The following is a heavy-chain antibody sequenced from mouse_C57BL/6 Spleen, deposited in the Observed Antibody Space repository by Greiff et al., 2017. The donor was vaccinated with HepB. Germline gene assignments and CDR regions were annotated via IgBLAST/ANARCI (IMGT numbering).Heavy chain of an antibody. Sequence: VKLQESGAELARPGASVKLSCKASGYTFTSYGISWVKQRTGQGLEWIGEIYPRSGNTYYNEKFKGKATLTADKSSSTAYMELRSLTSEDSAVYFCARGGGSGYAMDYWGQGTSVTVSS. CDR2: IYPRSGNT. D-gene: IGHD1-1*02. V-gene: IGHV1-81*01. J-gene: IGHJ4*01. CDR1: GYTFTSYG. CDR3: ARGGGSGYAMDY.